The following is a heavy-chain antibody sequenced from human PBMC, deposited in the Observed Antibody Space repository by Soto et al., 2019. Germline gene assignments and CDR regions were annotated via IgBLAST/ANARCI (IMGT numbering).Heavy chain of an antibody. V-gene: IGHV1-3*01. CDR2: LNGGTGQT. CDR1: GYSFSTYA. CDR3: ARGKGMEENYYYYGMDI. J-gene: IGHJ6*02. D-gene: IGHD1-1*01. Sequence: QVQVVQSGAEVKKPGASVKVSCKASGYSFSTYAMHWVRQAPGQSLEWMGWLNGGTGQTRYSQRFQDRVTITRDTSASTAYMEVSSVRPEDTAVYYCARGKGMEENYYYYGMDIWSQGTTVTVSS.